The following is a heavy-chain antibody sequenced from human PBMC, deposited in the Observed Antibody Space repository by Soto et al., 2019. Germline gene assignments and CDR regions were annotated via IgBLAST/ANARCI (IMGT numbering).Heavy chain of an antibody. CDR3: VRDLNGDFYY. CDR1: GYSFTTYG. J-gene: IGHJ4*02. D-gene: IGHD3-10*01. V-gene: IGHV1-18*01. CDR2: INGYGHGA. Sequence: QVQLVQSGAEVRQPGASVKVSCKASGYSFTTYGMSWVRQAPGQGLEYMGWINGYGHGAKYVQRCQGRFSMTTDTSTNTVYMDLRSITSDDTAVYYCVRDLNGDFYYWGQGTVVIVSP.